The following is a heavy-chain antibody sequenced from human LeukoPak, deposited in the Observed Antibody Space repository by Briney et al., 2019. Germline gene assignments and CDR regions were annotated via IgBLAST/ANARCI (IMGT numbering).Heavy chain of an antibody. CDR3: ARDSGGIAVAGDFDY. J-gene: IGHJ4*02. CDR1: GFTFSSYG. V-gene: IGHV3-33*01. D-gene: IGHD6-19*01. Sequence: GGSLRLPCAASGFTFSSYGMHWVRQAPGKGLEWVAVIWYDGSNKYYADSVKGRFTISRDNSKNTLYLQMNSLRAEDTAVYYCARDSGGIAVAGDFDYWGQGTLVTVSS. CDR2: IWYDGSNK.